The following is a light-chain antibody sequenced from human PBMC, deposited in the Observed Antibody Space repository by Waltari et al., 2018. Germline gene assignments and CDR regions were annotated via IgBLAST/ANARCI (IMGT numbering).Light chain of an antibody. J-gene: IGKJ1*01. CDR3: QQYYTIPVT. Sequence: DIVMTQSPDSLAASLVERATITCQSSPSVLYSPNNKNYLAWYQQKPGQPPKMLIYWASTRESGVPDRFSGSGSGTDFTLTISSLQAEDVAVYYCQQYYTIPVTFGQGTKVEIK. V-gene: IGKV4-1*01. CDR2: WAS. CDR1: PSVLYSPNNKNY.